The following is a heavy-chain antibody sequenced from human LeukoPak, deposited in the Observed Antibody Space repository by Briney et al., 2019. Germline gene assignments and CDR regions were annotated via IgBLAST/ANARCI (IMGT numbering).Heavy chain of an antibody. CDR1: GFTFSSYG. Sequence: GGSLRLSCAASGFTFSSYGMHWVRQAPGKGLEWVAFIRYDGSNKYYADSVKGRFTISRDNAKNSPYLQMNSLRAEDTAVYYCARDDGDRFDYWGQGTLVTVSS. J-gene: IGHJ4*02. D-gene: IGHD4-17*01. CDR3: ARDDGDRFDY. CDR2: IRYDGSNK. V-gene: IGHV3-30*02.